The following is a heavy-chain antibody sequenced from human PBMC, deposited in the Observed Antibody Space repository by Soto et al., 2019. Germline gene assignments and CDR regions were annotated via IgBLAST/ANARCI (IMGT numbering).Heavy chain of an antibody. CDR2: ISSGGSP. D-gene: IGHD3-3*01. J-gene: IGHJ4*02. V-gene: IGHV3-66*01. Sequence: EVQLVESGGGLVQPGGSLRLSCAASGFRVSSLYMTWVRQAPGKGLQRVAVISSGGSPYYADSVKGRFTIYRDISXXXXXXXXXXXXXXXXXXXXXXXXXXXXXYDFLHGGQGTLVTVSS. CDR1: GFRVSSLY. CDR3: XXXXXXXXYDFLH.